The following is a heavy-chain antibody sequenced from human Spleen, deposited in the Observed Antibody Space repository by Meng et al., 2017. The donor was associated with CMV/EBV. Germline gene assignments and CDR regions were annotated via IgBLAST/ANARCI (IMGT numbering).Heavy chain of an antibody. J-gene: IGHJ3*02. CDR2: TYYRSQWFN. CDR1: GDTVSNTTAT. V-gene: IGHV6-1*01. D-gene: IGHD3-3*01. CDR3: ARVCPPKDLRDRYDFWTRPDSFDI. Sequence: SQTLSLTCVVSGDTVSNTTATWNWIRQSPSRGLEWLGRTYYRSQWFNYYAVSVKSRISVSSDASKNQFSLQLNSVTPEDTAIYYCARVCPPKDLRDRYDFWTRPDSFDIWGQGTMVTVSS.